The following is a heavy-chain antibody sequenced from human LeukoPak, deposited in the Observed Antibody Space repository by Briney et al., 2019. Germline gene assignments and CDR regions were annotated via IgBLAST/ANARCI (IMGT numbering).Heavy chain of an antibody. CDR3: AKDHYSSSWFFDY. J-gene: IGHJ4*02. CDR2: ISGGGGST. D-gene: IGHD6-13*01. V-gene: IGHV3-23*01. CDR1: GFTFSSYA. Sequence: SGGSLRLSCAASGFTFSSYAMSWVRQAPGKGLEWVSAISGGGGSTYYADSVKGRFTISRDNSKNTLYLQMNSLRAEDTAVYYCAKDHYSSSWFFDYWGQGTLVTVSS.